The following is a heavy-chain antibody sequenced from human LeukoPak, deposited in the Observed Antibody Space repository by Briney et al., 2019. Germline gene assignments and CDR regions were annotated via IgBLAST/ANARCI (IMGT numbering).Heavy chain of an antibody. D-gene: IGHD6-13*01. V-gene: IGHV4-34*01. CDR3: AIALPVDSGSWYYFDY. Sequence: PSETLSLTCAVYGGSFSGYYWSWIRQPPGKGLEWIGEINHSGSTNYNPSLKSRVTISVDTSKNQFSLKLSSVTAADTAVYYCAIALPVDSGSWYYFDYWGQGTLVTVSS. CDR2: INHSGST. CDR1: GGSFSGYY. J-gene: IGHJ4*02.